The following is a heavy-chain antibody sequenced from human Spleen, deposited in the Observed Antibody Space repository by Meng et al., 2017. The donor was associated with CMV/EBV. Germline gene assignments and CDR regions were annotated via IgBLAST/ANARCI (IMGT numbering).Heavy chain of an antibody. J-gene: IGHJ3*02. CDR2: INSDGSST. V-gene: IGHV3-74*01. CDR3: ARLQLERRGAFDI. CDR1: GFTFSSYW. Sequence: LSLTCAASGFTFSSYWMHWVRQAPGKGLVWVSRINSDGSSTSYADSVKGRFTISRDNAKNTLYLQMNSLRAEDTAVYYCARLQLERRGAFDIWGQGTMVTVSS. D-gene: IGHD1-1*01.